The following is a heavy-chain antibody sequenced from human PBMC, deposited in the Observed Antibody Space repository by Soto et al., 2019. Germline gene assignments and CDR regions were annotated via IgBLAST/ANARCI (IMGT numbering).Heavy chain of an antibody. CDR2: ISYDGNNK. CDR1: GFSFRSYG. D-gene: IGHD1-26*01. V-gene: IGHV3-30*18. Sequence: GGSLRLSCAASGFSFRSYGMHWVRQAPGKGLEWVAVISYDGNNKYYADSVKGRFTISRANSKNTVYVQMNSLRAEDTAVYYCAKDTIVGAITGWFDPWGQGALVTVSS. J-gene: IGHJ5*02. CDR3: AKDTIVGAITGWFDP.